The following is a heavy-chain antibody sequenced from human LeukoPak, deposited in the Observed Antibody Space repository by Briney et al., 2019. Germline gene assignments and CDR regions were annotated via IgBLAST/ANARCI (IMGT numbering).Heavy chain of an antibody. D-gene: IGHD3-10*01. CDR3: ARLLLLWFGEVSNFNY. Sequence: ASVKVSCKASGYTFTGYYMHWVRQAPGQGLEWMGWISAYNGNTNYAQKLQGRVTMTTDTSTSTAYMELRSLRSDDTAVYYCARLLLLWFGEVSNFNYWGQGTLVTVSS. J-gene: IGHJ4*02. CDR1: GYTFTGYY. CDR2: ISAYNGNT. V-gene: IGHV1-18*04.